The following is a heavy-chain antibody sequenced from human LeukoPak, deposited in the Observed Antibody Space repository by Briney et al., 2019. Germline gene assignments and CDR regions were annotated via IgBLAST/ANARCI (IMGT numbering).Heavy chain of an antibody. CDR3: ARDEVLTQQQPAIYYYYGMDV. J-gene: IGHJ6*02. CDR1: GGSFSGYY. V-gene: IGHV4-34*01. Sequence: SETLSLTCAVYGGSFSGYYWNWIRQSPGKGLEWIGEINHRGSTNFNPSLKSRVTMAVDTTQRQFSLRLSSVTAADTAVYYCARDEVLTQQQPAIYYYYGMDVWGQGTTVTVSS. D-gene: IGHD6-13*01. CDR2: INHRGST.